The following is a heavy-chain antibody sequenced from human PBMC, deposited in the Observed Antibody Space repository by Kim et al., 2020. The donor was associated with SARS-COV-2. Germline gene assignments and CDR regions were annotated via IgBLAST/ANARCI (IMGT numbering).Heavy chain of an antibody. CDR1: GGSISSSSYY. D-gene: IGHD7-27*01. CDR3: ARHEASNPRFDAFDI. CDR2: IYYSGST. Sequence: SETLSLTCTVSGGSISSSSYYWGWIRQPPGKGLEWIGSIYYSGSTYYNPSLKSRVTISVDTSKNQFSLKLSSVTAADTAVYYCARHEASNPRFDAFDIWGQGTMVTVSS. V-gene: IGHV4-39*01. J-gene: IGHJ3*02.